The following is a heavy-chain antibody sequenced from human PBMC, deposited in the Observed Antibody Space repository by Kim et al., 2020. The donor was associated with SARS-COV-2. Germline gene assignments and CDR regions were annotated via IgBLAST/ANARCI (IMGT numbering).Heavy chain of an antibody. V-gene: IGHV3-30-3*01. J-gene: IGHJ2*01. CDR2: ISYDGSNE. CDR3: ARGRGRWLYWYFDL. D-gene: IGHD3-16*01. Sequence: GGSLRLSCAASEFTFSSYGIHWVRQAPGKGLEWVAVISYDGSNEYYVDSVKGRFTISRDNSKNTLYLQMNSLRAEDTAVYYCARGRGRWLYWYFDLWGRGTLVTVSS. CDR1: EFTFSSYG.